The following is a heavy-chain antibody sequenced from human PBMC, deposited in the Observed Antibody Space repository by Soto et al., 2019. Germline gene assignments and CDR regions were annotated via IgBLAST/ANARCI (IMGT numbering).Heavy chain of an antibody. CDR3: ATWGDTAMDLNRNWFDP. Sequence: SETLSLTCTVSGGSISSGDYYWSWIRQPPGKGLEWIGYIYYSGSTYYNPSLKSRVTISVDTSKNQFSLKLSSVTAADTAVYYCATWGDTAMDLNRNWFDPWGQGTLVTVSS. V-gene: IGHV4-30-4*01. CDR2: IYYSGST. J-gene: IGHJ5*02. CDR1: GGSISSGDYY. D-gene: IGHD5-18*01.